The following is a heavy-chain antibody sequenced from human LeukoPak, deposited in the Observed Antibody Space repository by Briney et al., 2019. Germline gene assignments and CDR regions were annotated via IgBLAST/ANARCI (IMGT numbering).Heavy chain of an antibody. CDR3: AKDQGDYYDFWSGYRLWGMDV. V-gene: IGHV3-23*01. CDR2: ISGSGGST. Sequence: QAGGSLRLSCAASGFTFSSYAMSWVRQAPGKGLEWVSAISGSGGSTYYADSVKGRFTISRDNSKNTLYLQMNSLRAEDTAVYYCAKDQGDYYDFWSGYRLWGMDVWGQGTTVTVSS. D-gene: IGHD3-3*01. J-gene: IGHJ6*02. CDR1: GFTFSSYA.